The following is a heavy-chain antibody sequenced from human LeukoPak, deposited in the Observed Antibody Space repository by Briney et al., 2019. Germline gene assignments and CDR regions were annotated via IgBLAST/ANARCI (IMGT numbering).Heavy chain of an antibody. CDR1: GFTFSSYG. D-gene: IGHD5-12*01. J-gene: IGHJ4*02. CDR2: IWYDGSNK. Sequence: GGSLRLSCAAPGFTFSSYGMHWVRQAPGKGLEWVAVIWYDGSNKYYADSVKGRFTISRDSSKNTLYLQMNSLRAEDTAVYYCARDSIRGYSGYDYVVDYFDYWGQGTLVTVSS. CDR3: ARDSIRGYSGYDYVVDYFDY. V-gene: IGHV3-33*01.